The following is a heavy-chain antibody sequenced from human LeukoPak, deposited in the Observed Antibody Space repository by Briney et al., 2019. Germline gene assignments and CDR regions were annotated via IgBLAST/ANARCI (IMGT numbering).Heavy chain of an antibody. CDR3: ARLHSSSWTFDY. D-gene: IGHD6-13*01. CDR1: GFTFSSYA. V-gene: IGHV3-23*01. Sequence: GGSLRLSCAASGFTFSSYAMSWVRQAPGKGLEWVSTISGGSGSTYYADSVKGRFTISRDNSKNTLYLQMNSLRAEDTAVYYCARLHSSSWTFDYWGQGTLVTVSS. CDR2: ISGGSGST. J-gene: IGHJ4*02.